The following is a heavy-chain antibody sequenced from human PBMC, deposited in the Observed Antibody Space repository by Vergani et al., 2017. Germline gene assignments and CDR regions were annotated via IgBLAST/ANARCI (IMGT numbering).Heavy chain of an antibody. CDR2: ISGSGGST. J-gene: IGHJ6*02. CDR1: GFTFNHYA. D-gene: IGHD5-12*01. Sequence: EVQLLESGGDLVQPGGSLRLSCAASGFTFNHYAMNWVRQAPGKWLEWVSGISGSGGSTYYAGSVKGRFTISRDSSKNTLYLQMNSLSAGDTAVYYCAKANPRNSGYDYLYNYHAMDVWGQGTTVTVSS. V-gene: IGHV3-23*01. CDR3: AKANPRNSGYDYLYNYHAMDV.